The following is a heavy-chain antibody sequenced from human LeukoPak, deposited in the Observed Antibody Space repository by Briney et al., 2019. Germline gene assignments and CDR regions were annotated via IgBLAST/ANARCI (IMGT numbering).Heavy chain of an antibody. CDR3: ARDSWVDSSGDLMSYFDY. CDR1: GFTFRSYW. D-gene: IGHD3-22*01. Sequence: GSRILSGAASGFTFRSYWMSGVRQPPGKGLEGVATIKQDGSEKYYVDSVKGRCTGSRDNAKNSLYLQMNSLRAEDTAVYYCARDSWVDSSGDLMSYFDYWGQGTLVTVSS. V-gene: IGHV3-7*01. CDR2: IKQDGSEK. J-gene: IGHJ4*02.